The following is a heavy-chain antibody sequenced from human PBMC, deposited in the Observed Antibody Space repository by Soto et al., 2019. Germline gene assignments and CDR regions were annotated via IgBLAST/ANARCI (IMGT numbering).Heavy chain of an antibody. V-gene: IGHV3-30*18. CDR2: ISYDGSNK. Sequence: GGSLRLSCAASGFTFSSYGMHWVRQAPGKGLEWVAVISYDGSNKYYADSVKGRFTISRDNSKNTLYLQMNSLRAEDTAVYYCAKDGSGYDILTGYSDFDYWGQGTLVTVSS. D-gene: IGHD3-9*01. CDR3: AKDGSGYDILTGYSDFDY. J-gene: IGHJ4*02. CDR1: GFTFSSYG.